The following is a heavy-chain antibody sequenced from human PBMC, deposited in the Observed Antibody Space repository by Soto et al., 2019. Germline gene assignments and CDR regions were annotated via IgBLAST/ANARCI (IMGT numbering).Heavy chain of an antibody. CDR2: IYYSGST. CDR1: GGSISSSSYY. V-gene: IGHV4-39*01. J-gene: IGHJ6*02. D-gene: IGHD2-2*01. CDR3: ARSEQVLSVVVPAADKVSDYGMDV. Sequence: PSETLSLTCTVSGGSISSSSYYWGWIRQPPGKGLEWIGSIYYSGSTYYTPSLKSRVTISVDTSKNQFSLKLSSVTAADTAVYYCARSEQVLSVVVPAADKVSDYGMDVWGQGTTVTVSS.